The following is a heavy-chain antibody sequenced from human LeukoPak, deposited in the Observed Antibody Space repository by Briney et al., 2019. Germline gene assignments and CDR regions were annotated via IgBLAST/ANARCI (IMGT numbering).Heavy chain of an antibody. V-gene: IGHV4-34*01. CDR3: ARLDQLIHDYWHFDV. CDR1: GGSLSGYY. D-gene: IGHD2-2*01. Sequence: PSETLSLTCAVYGGSLSGYYWSWLRQPPEKGLEWIGEITRYGTTHYNPSLKSRVTMSLDTSNNQFSLTLSSVTAADTAVYYCARLDQLIHDYWHFDVWGRGTLVAVSS. J-gene: IGHJ2*01. CDR2: ITRYGTT.